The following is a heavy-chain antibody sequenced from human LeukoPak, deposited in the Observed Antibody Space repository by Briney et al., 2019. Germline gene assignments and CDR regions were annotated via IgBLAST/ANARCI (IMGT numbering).Heavy chain of an antibody. J-gene: IGHJ4*02. CDR1: DTSINTYY. D-gene: IGHD6-13*01. CDR2: IYTTGTT. V-gene: IGHV4-4*07. CDR3: ASDTAAAGTGVY. Sequence: SETLSLTCTVSDTSINTYYWSWIRQPAGKGLEWIGHIYTTGTTNYNPSLKSRVTMSIDTSKNQFSLNLRSVTAADTAVYYCASDTAAAGTGVYWGQGTLVTVSS.